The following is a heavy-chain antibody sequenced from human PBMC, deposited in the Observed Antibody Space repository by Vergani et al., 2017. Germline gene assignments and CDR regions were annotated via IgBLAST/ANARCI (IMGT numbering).Heavy chain of an antibody. J-gene: IGHJ3*02. V-gene: IGHV1-2*02. CDR2: FSTSGGNI. CDR1: GFSFSSFG. CDR3: VRAGRIGVPSDAFHI. D-gene: IGHD6-19*01. Sequence: QVQLVESGGGVVQPGGSLRLSCAASGFSFSSFGIHWVRQAPGQGLEWVGWFSTSGGNIDCAQKFQGRVTMTKDSSISTAYLELSSLRSVDTAMYYCVRAGRIGVPSDAFHIWGQATTVIVSS.